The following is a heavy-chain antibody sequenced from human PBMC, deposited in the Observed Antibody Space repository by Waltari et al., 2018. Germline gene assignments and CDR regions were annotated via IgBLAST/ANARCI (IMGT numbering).Heavy chain of an antibody. CDR1: GFTFSSYA. CDR2: LSGSGGST. D-gene: IGHD3-22*01. J-gene: IGHJ4*02. V-gene: IGHV3-23*04. CDR3: AKDFGPDSSGWDY. Sequence: EVQLVESGGGLVQPGGSLRLSCAASGFTFSSYAMSWVRQAPGKGLEWVSALSGSGGSTYYADSVKGRFTISRDNAKNTLYLQMNSLRAEDTAVYYCAKDFGPDSSGWDYWGQGTLVTVSS.